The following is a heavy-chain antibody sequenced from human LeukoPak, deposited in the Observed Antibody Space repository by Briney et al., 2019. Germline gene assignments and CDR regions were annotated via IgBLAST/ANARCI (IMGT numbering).Heavy chain of an antibody. J-gene: IGHJ4*02. Sequence: ASVKVSCKASGFTFTSSAMQWVRQARGQRLEWIGWIVVGSGNTNYAQKFQERVTITRDMSTSTAYMELSSLRSDDTAVYYCARSPDILTGEKFDYWGQGTLVTVSS. V-gene: IGHV1-58*02. CDR1: GFTFTSSA. D-gene: IGHD3-9*01. CDR2: IVVGSGNT. CDR3: ARSPDILTGEKFDY.